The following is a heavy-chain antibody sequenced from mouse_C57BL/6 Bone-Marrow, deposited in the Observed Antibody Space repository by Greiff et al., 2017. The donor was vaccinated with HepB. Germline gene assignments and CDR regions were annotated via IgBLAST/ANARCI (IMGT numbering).Heavy chain of an antibody. CDR2: ISSGSSTI. D-gene: IGHD1-1*01. CDR3: ARTYYYGSSHWYFDV. Sequence: EVKVMESGGGLVKPGGSLKLSCAASGFTFSDYGMHWVRQAPEKGLEWVAYISSGSSTIYYADTVKGRFTISRDNAKNTLFLQMTSLRSEDTAMYYCARTYYYGSSHWYFDVWGTGTTVTVSS. J-gene: IGHJ1*03. V-gene: IGHV5-17*01. CDR1: GFTFSDYG.